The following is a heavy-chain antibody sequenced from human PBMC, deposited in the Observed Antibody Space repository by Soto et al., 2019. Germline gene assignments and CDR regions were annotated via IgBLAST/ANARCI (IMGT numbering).Heavy chain of an antibody. CDR3: ARRDYGDHGNLDY. Sequence: PSETLSLTCTVSGGSISSGGYYWSWIRQHPGKGLEWIGYIYYSGSTYYNPSLKSRVTISVDTSKNQFSLKLSSVTAADTVVYYCARRDYGDHGNLDYWGQGTLVTVSS. CDR1: GGSISSGGYY. D-gene: IGHD4-17*01. CDR2: IYYSGST. V-gene: IGHV4-31*03. J-gene: IGHJ4*02.